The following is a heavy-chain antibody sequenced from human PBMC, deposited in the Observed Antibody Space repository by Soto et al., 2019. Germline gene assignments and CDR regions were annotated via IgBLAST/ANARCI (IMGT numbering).Heavy chain of an antibody. J-gene: IGHJ4*02. D-gene: IGHD3-3*01. V-gene: IGHV4-59*01. CDR1: GGSISSYY. Sequence: QVQLQESGPELVKPSETLSLTCTVSGGSISSYYWSWIRQPPGKGLEWIGYIYYSGSTNYNPSLKSRVTISVDTSKNQFSLKLSSVTAADTAVYYCARVCITIFGVVITPSEYYFDYWGQGTLVTVSS. CDR2: IYYSGST. CDR3: ARVCITIFGVVITPSEYYFDY.